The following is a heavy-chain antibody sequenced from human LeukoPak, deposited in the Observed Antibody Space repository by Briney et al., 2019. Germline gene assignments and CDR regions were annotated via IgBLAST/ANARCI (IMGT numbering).Heavy chain of an antibody. Sequence: GGSLRLSCAASGFSFSSYWMSWVRQAPGKGLEWVANIKQDGSEKYYVDSVKGRFTISRDNAKNSLYLQMNSLRAEDTAVYYCTRDLMDYDVSTGLHHYYMDVWGQGTTVTVSS. CDR1: GFSFSSYW. J-gene: IGHJ6*02. V-gene: IGHV3-7*01. CDR3: TRDLMDYDVSTGLHHYYMDV. CDR2: IKQDGSEK. D-gene: IGHD3-9*01.